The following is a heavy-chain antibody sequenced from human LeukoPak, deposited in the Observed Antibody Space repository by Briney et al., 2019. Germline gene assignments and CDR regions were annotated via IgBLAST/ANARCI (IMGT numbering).Heavy chain of an antibody. J-gene: IGHJ6*03. CDR3: ARDSTGYSSGWYYYYYYMDV. V-gene: IGHV4-4*07. CDR2: IYTSGST. CDR1: GGSISSYY. D-gene: IGHD6-19*01. Sequence: SETLSLTCTVSGGSISSYYWSWIRQPAGKGLEWIGRIYTSGSTNYNPSLKSRVTMSVDTSKNQFSLKLSSVTAADTAVYYCARDSTGYSSGWYYYYYYMDVWGKGTTATVSS.